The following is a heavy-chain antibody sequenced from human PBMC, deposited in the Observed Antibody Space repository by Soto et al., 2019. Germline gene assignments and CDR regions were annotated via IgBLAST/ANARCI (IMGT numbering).Heavy chain of an antibody. J-gene: IGHJ5*02. CDR2: INTYNGNT. V-gene: IGHV1-18*01. D-gene: IGHD3-10*01. CDR1: GSTFTNYG. Sequence: ASVKVSCKASGSTFTNYGISWVRQAPGQWLEWMGWINTYNGNTNHAQKLQGRVTMTTDTSTSTAYMELRSLRSDDTAVYYCARGVGSGTYYNQYSWFDPWGQGTLVTVSS. CDR3: ARGVGSGTYYNQYSWFDP.